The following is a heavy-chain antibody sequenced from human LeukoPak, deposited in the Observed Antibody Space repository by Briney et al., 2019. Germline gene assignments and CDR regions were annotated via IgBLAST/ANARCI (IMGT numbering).Heavy chain of an antibody. CDR1: GFTFSSYW. J-gene: IGHJ4*02. Sequence: GGSLRLPCAASGFTFSSYWMSWVRQAPGKGLEWVANIKQDGSEKYYVDSVKGRFTISRDNAKNSLYLQMNSLRAEDTAVYYCARSRIAAAGRPLDYWGQGTLVTVSS. CDR3: ARSRIAAAGRPLDY. V-gene: IGHV3-7*01. D-gene: IGHD6-13*01. CDR2: IKQDGSEK.